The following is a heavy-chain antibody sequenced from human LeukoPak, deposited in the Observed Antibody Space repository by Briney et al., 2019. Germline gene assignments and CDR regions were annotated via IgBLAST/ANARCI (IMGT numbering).Heavy chain of an antibody. CDR1: GGTFSSYT. J-gene: IGHJ5*02. Sequence: SVKLCCNASGGTFSSYTISWVPQAAGQGLEWMGRIIPILGIANYAQKFQGRVTITADKSTSTAYMELSSLRSEDTAVYYCASTVDYYGSGRLTTPNNWFDPWGQGTLVTVSS. V-gene: IGHV1-69*02. CDR2: IIPILGIA. CDR3: ASTVDYYGSGRLTTPNNWFDP. D-gene: IGHD3-10*01.